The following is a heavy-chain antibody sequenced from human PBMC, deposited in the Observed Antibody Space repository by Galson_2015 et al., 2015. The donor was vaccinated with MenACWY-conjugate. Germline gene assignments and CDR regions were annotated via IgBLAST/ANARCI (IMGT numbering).Heavy chain of an antibody. CDR2: SGNKYNLHTI. CDR3: SRARPQNCKDVNFDS. V-gene: IGHV3-72*01. Sequence: SLRLSCAASGFALSAHYMDWVRQAPGKGLEWVGRSGNKYNLHTIEYAASVKGRFTISRDASENSLYLLMNSLKIEDTAVYYCSRARPQNCKDVNFDSWGQGTLVTVSS. D-gene: IGHD1-1*01. J-gene: IGHJ4*02. CDR1: GFALSAHY.